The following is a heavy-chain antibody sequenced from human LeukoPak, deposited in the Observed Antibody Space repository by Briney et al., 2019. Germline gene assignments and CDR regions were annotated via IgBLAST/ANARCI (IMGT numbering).Heavy chain of an antibody. V-gene: IGHV4-61*01. CDR2: IYYSGST. D-gene: IGHD2-2*01. CDR3: ARDVGDCSSTSCSRYYYYGMDV. J-gene: IGHJ6*02. CDR1: GGSVSSGSYY. Sequence: SETLSLTCTVSGGSVSSGSYYWSWIRQPPGKGLEWIGYIYYSGSTYYNPSLKSRVTISVDTSKNQFSLKLSSVTAADTAVYYCARDVGDCSSTSCSRYYYYGMDVWGQGTTVTVSS.